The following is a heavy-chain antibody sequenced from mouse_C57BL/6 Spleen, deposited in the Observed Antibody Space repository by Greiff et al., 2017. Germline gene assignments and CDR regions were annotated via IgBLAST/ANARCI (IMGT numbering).Heavy chain of an antibody. V-gene: IGHV1-84*01. CDR2: IYPGSGNT. J-gene: IGHJ4*01. D-gene: IGHD2-2*01. Sequence: QVQLKESGPELVKPGASVKISCKASGYTFTDYYINWVKQRPGQGLEWIGWIYPGSGNTKYNEKFKGKATLTVDTSSSTAYMQLSSLTSADSAVYFWARNEGLYGYDEEGYAMDYWGQGTSVTVSS. CDR1: GYTFTDYY. CDR3: ARNEGLYGYDEEGYAMDY.